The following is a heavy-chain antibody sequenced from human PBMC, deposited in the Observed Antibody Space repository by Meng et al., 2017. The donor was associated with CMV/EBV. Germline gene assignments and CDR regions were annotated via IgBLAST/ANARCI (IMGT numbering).Heavy chain of an antibody. CDR2: IYYSGST. CDR3: ARAQYSSSCDY. V-gene: IGHV4-30-4*08. CDR1: GGAISSGDYY. D-gene: IGHD6-13*01. Sequence: QVLLEAAAPGLGKPSQTLSLTCTVCGGAISSGDYYWSWIRQPPGKGLEWIGYIYYSGSTYYNPSLKSRVTISVDTSKNQFSLKLSSVTAADTAVYYCARAQYSSSCDYWGQGTLVTVSS. J-gene: IGHJ4*02.